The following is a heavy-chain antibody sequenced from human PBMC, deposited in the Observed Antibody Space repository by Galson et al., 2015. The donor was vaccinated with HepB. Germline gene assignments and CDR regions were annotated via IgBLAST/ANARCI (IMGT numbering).Heavy chain of an antibody. CDR2: INPDGGST. D-gene: IGHD1-14*01. Sequence: SVKVSCKAFGYNFTRYYVHWVRQAPGQGLEWMGIINPDGGSTNYAQKFQGRVTMTTDTSTSTFFMQLSSLRSEDAAIYYCARVADGAITPYGWFAPWGQGTLVTVSS. J-gene: IGHJ5*02. V-gene: IGHV1-46*01. CDR1: GYNFTRYY. CDR3: ARVADGAITPYGWFAP.